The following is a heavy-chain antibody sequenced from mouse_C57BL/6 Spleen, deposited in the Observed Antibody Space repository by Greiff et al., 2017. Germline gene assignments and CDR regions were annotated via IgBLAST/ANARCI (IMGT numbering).Heavy chain of an antibody. CDR1: GYTFTSYW. J-gene: IGHJ2*01. CDR3: AGGGPIYYYGSSYFDD. V-gene: IGHV1-53*01. D-gene: IGHD1-1*01. CDR2: INPRNGGT. Sequence: VQLQQPGTELVKPGASVKLSCKASGYTFTSYWMHWVKQRPGQGLEWIGNINPRNGGTNYNEKFKSKATLTVDKSSSTASMQISSLTSEDSAVYYCAGGGPIYYYGSSYFDDWGQGTTLTVSS.